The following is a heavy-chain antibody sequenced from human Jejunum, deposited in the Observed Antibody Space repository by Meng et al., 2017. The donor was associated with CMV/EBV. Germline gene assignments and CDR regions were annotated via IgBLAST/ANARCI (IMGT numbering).Heavy chain of an antibody. J-gene: IGHJ4*02. V-gene: IGHV3-73*01. CDR3: TRQEIAARPPFDY. CDR1: FRFGGLA. Sequence: FRFGGLAMLWVRPASGAGLEWLDRITSITTSYATAYAASVNGRFTISRDDSKNTAYLQMNSLKTEDTAVYYCTRQEIAARPPFDYWGQGTLVTVSS. D-gene: IGHD6-6*01. CDR2: ITSITTSYAT.